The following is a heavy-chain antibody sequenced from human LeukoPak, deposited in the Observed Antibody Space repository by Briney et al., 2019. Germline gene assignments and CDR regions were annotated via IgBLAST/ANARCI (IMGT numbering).Heavy chain of an antibody. D-gene: IGHD3-10*01. CDR1: GFDFSTYS. CDR2: VSDSSTFT. V-gene: IGHV3-21*01. CDR3: ARVRGSLQFDAFDI. J-gene: IGHJ3*02. Sequence: PGGSLRFSCAASGFDFSTYSMNWVRQAPGKGLEWVSSVSDSSTFTYYADSVTGRFTISRDNVKNSLYLQMNSLRAEDTAVYYCARVRGSLQFDAFDIWGQGTMVTVSS.